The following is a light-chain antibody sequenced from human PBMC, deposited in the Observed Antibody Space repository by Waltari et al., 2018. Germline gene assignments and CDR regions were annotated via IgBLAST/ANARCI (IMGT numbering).Light chain of an antibody. CDR1: SNDVGGYNH. CDR2: GVF. V-gene: IGLV2-11*01. Sequence: QSALTQPRSVSGSPGQSVTFSCTGTSNDVGGYNHVPWNQQSPGKPPKLMIFGVFTRPSGVPDRFSGSKSGNTASLTISGLQADDEADYYCCSYAGSYTVLFGGGTKLTVL. J-gene: IGLJ2*01. CDR3: CSYAGSYTVL.